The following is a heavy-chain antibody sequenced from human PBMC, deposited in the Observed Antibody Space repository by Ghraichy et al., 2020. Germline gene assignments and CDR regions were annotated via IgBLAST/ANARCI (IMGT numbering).Heavy chain of an antibody. J-gene: IGHJ6*03. CDR3: AGSNTSYYMDV. Sequence: ASVTVSCKASGHTFNTYYVHWVRQAPGQGLEWMGVIDPSTGGTAYAQRFQGRVSLTRDTSTSTIFLEVSSLRSEDTAMYYCAGSNTSYYMDVWGKGTAVTVSS. D-gene: IGHD2-2*01. V-gene: IGHV1-46*03. CDR2: IDPSTGGT. CDR1: GHTFNTYY.